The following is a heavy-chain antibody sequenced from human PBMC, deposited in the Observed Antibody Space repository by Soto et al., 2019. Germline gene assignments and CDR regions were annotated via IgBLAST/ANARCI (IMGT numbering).Heavy chain of an antibody. CDR2: TYYRSKWYN. CDR1: GDSVSSNSAA. V-gene: IGHV6-1*01. D-gene: IGHD6-19*01. CDR3: AREQYSSGWLDFDY. J-gene: IGHJ4*02. Sequence: QVQLQQSGPGLVKPSQTLSLTCAISGDSVSSNSAAWNWIRQSPSRGLEWLGRTYYRSKWYNDXAVSVKSRITXXPXTXXNQFSLQLNSVTPEDTAVYYCAREQYSSGWLDFDYWGQGTLVTVSS.